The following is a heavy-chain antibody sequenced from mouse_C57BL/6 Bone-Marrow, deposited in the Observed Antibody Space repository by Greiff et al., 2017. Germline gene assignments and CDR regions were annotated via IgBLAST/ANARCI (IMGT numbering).Heavy chain of an antibody. CDR2: IRNKANGYTT. CDR1: GFTFTDYY. J-gene: IGHJ2*01. CDR3: ARWGLRPYYFDY. Sequence: EVKLVESGGGLVQPGGSLSLSCAASGFTFTDYYMSWVRQPPGKALEWLGFIRNKANGYTTEYSASVKGRFTISRDNSQSILYLQMNALRAEDSATYYCARWGLRPYYFDYWGQGTTLTVSS. V-gene: IGHV7-3*01. D-gene: IGHD2-2*01.